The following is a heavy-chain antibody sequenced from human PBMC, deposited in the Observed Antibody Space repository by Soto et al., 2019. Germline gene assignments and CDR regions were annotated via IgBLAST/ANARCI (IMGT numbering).Heavy chain of an antibody. J-gene: IGHJ4*02. CDR3: APVRNFDKLFSL. CDR2: IYYSGST. Sequence: LSLTCTVSGGSISSGGYYWSWIRQHPGKGLEWIGYIYYSGSTTYNPSLKSRVTMSLDTSKNQYFLKLNSVTAADTAVYYCAPVRNFDKLFSLWGQGTPVTVSS. CDR1: GGSISSGGYY. V-gene: IGHV4-31*03. D-gene: IGHD3-9*01.